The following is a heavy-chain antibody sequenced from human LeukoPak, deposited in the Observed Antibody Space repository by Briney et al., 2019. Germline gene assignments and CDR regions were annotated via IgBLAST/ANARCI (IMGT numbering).Heavy chain of an antibody. CDR2: IRYDGSNK. V-gene: IGHV3-30*02. Sequence: GGSLRLSCAASGFTFSSFGMHWVRQAPGKGLEWVAFIRYDGSNKYYADSVKGRFTISRDNSKNTLYLQMNSLRAEDTAVYYCARDFRRGYSGYERGRAFDYWGQGTLVTVSS. CDR1: GFTFSSFG. J-gene: IGHJ4*02. CDR3: ARDFRRGYSGYERGRAFDY. D-gene: IGHD5-12*01.